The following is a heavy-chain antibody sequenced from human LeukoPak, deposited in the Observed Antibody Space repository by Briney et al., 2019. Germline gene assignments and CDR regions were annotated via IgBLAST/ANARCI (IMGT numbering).Heavy chain of an antibody. CDR1: EYSFTSYW. CDR2: IDPSDSYT. J-gene: IGHJ4*02. CDR3: ARHLRGSGSYFDY. V-gene: IGHV5-10-1*01. Sequence: GESLKISCKGSEYSFTSYWISWVRQMPGEGLEWMRRIDPSDSYTNYSPSFQGHVTISVDKSISTALLQWSSLKASDTAMYYCARHLRGSGSYFDYWGQGTLVTVSS. D-gene: IGHD3-10*01.